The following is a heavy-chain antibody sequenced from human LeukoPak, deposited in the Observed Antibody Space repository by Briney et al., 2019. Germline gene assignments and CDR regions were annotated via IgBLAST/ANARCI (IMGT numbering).Heavy chain of an antibody. J-gene: IGHJ4*02. Sequence: GGSLRLSCAASGLIFSGSAMQWVRQASGKGLEWVGRIRLKGNNYATAYAALVKGRFTISRDASKNSAYLQMNSLKTEDTAVYYCTRLYDSGFDYWGQGTLVTVSS. D-gene: IGHD3-10*01. CDR3: TRLYDSGFDY. V-gene: IGHV3-73*01. CDR2: IRLKGNNYAT. CDR1: GLIFSGSA.